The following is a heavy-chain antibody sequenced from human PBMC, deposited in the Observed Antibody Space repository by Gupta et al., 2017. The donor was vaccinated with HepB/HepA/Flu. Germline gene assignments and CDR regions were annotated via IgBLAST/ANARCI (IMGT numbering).Heavy chain of an antibody. CDR3: ARGAIVDTAMVPLVY. J-gene: IGHJ4*02. CDR1: GLTVSSNH. V-gene: IGHV3-53*01. Sequence: VQLVESGGGLIQPGGSLRRSCAASGLTVSSNHMSWVRQAPGKGLEWVSIIYSGGSTYYVDSVKGRFTISRDNSKNTLYLQMNSLRAEDTAVYYCARGAIVDTAMVPLVYWGQGTLVTVSS. D-gene: IGHD5-18*01. CDR2: IYSGGST.